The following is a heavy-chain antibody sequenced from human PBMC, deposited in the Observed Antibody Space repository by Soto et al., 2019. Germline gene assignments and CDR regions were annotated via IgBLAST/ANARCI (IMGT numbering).Heavy chain of an antibody. J-gene: IGHJ3*02. CDR3: ARDSALIAVAGTGAFDI. CDR2: ISSSSSYT. Sequence: QVQLVESGGGLVKPGGSLRLSCAASGFTFSDYYMSWIRQAPGKGLEWVSYISSSSSYTNYADSVKGRFTISRDNAKNSLYLQMNSLRAEDTAVYYCARDSALIAVAGTGAFDIWGQGTMVTVSS. D-gene: IGHD6-19*01. V-gene: IGHV3-11*05. CDR1: GFTFSDYY.